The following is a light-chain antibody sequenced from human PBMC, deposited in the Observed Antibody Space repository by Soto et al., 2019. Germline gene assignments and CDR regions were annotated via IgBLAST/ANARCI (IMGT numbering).Light chain of an antibody. CDR2: AAS. CDR1: QSISNW. V-gene: IGKV1-5*01. J-gene: IGKJ1*01. CDR3: QQYHSYWT. Sequence: DIPMTQSPSTLSASVGDRVTITCRASQSISNWLAWYQQKPGKAPSLLIYAASTLDSGVPSRLSGSGSGTEFTLTSSGLQSDDFATYFCQQYHSYWTFGQGTKVAFK.